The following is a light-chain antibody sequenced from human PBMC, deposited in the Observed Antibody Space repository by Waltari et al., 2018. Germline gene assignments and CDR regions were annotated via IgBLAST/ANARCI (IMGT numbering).Light chain of an antibody. CDR1: RSNIGAGYD. Sequence: QSVLTQPPSVSGAPGQRVTISCTGSRSNIGAGYDVPWDQQLPGTAPKLLISGNSNRPSGVPDRFSVSKSGTSASLAITGLQAEDEADYYCQSYDSSLSAVVFGGGTKLTVL. CDR3: QSYDSSLSAVV. V-gene: IGLV1-40*01. CDR2: GNS. J-gene: IGLJ2*01.